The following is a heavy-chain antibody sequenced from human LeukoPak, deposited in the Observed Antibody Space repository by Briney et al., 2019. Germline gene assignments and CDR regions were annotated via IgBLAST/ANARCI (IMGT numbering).Heavy chain of an antibody. CDR3: ARGGKYYYDSSGSFYYYYMDV. Sequence: ASVRVSYKASGYTFTTYGTTWVRQAPGQGLEWMGWITPNNGNINYAQKFQGGFTMTTDTSTTTAYMELRSLRSDDTAVYYCARGGKYYYDSSGSFYYYYMDVWGKGTTVTISS. CDR2: ITPNNGNI. J-gene: IGHJ6*03. D-gene: IGHD3-22*01. CDR1: GYTFTTYG. V-gene: IGHV1-18*01.